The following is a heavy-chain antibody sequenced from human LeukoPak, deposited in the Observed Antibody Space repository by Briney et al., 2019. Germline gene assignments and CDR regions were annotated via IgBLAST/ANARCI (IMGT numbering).Heavy chain of an antibody. Sequence: PSETLSLTCAVYGGSFSGYYWSWIRQPPGKGLEWIGEINHSGSTNYNPSLKSRVTISVDTSKNQFSLKLSSVTAADTAVYYCARLKYDFWSGPNAFDIWGQGTMVTVSS. V-gene: IGHV4-34*01. CDR1: GGSFSGYY. J-gene: IGHJ3*02. CDR3: ARLKYDFWSGPNAFDI. CDR2: INHSGST. D-gene: IGHD3-3*01.